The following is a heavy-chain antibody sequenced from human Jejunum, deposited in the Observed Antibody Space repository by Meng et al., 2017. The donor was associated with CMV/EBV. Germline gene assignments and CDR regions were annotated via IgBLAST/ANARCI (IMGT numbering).Heavy chain of an antibody. CDR1: GGSFSGYF. V-gene: IGHV4-34*01. Sequence: HVQLQQWDAGLLKPSETLSLTCDVYGGSFSGYFWNSIRQLPGKGLEWIGEINHSGSTNYNSSLKSRVIISLDTSKNQFSLKLSSVTAADTAVYYCARASYGSGSPLGESWFDPWGQGTLVTVSS. D-gene: IGHD3-10*01. CDR3: ARASYGSGSPLGESWFDP. J-gene: IGHJ5*02. CDR2: INHSGST.